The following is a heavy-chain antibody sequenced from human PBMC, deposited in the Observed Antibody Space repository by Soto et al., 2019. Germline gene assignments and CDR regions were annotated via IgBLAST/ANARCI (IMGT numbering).Heavy chain of an antibody. CDR3: ARGLRDHIVVVPAAMFFDP. V-gene: IGHV1-69*06. D-gene: IGHD2-2*01. Sequence: GASVKVSCKASGGTFSSYAISWVRQAPGQGLEWMGGIIPIFGTANYAQKFQGRVTITADKSTSTAYMELSSLRSEDTAVYYCARGLRDHIVVVPAAMFFDPWGQGTLVTVSS. J-gene: IGHJ5*02. CDR2: IIPIFGTA. CDR1: GGTFSSYA.